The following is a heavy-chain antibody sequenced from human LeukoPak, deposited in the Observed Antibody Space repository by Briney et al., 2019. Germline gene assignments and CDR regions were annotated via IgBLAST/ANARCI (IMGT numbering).Heavy chain of an antibody. CDR2: VSGGGGST. V-gene: IGHV3-23*01. J-gene: IGHJ4*02. CDR1: GFHFDTYA. Sequence: PGGSLRLSCAASGFHFDTYAMSWVRQAPGKGLEWVSAVSGGGGSTYYADSVKGRFTISRDNSKKTLYLQKNSLRAEDTAVYYCAKDLDYGDYYFFDYWGQGTLVTVSS. CDR3: AKDLDYGDYYFFDY. D-gene: IGHD4-17*01.